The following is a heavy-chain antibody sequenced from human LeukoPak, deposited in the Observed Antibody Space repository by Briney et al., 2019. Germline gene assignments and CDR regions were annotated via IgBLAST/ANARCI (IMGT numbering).Heavy chain of an antibody. CDR1: GFTFSSYS. V-gene: IGHV3-48*01. CDR3: AKGGAMVRGVTALWDYYYYYMDV. CDR2: ITSSSSTT. J-gene: IGHJ6*03. Sequence: GGSLRLSCAASGFTFSSYSMNWVRQAPGKGLEWISYITSSSSTTYYADSVKGRFTISRDNSKNTLYLQMNSLRAEDTAVYYCAKGGAMVRGVTALWDYYYYYMDVWGKGTTVTISS. D-gene: IGHD3-10*01.